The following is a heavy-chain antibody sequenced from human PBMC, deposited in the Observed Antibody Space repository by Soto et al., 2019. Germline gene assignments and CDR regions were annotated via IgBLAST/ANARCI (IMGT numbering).Heavy chain of an antibody. V-gene: IGHV4-39*01. CDR1: GGSISSSSYY. D-gene: IGHD6-19*01. J-gene: IGHJ6*03. CDR3: ASNSDGKYSSGWNYYYYYMDV. Sequence: PSETLSLTCTVSGGSISSSSYYWGWIRQPPGKGLEWIGSIYYSGSTYYNPSLKSRVTISVDTSKNQFSLKLSSVTAADTAVYYCASNSDGKYSSGWNYYYYYMDVWGKGTTVTVSS. CDR2: IYYSGST.